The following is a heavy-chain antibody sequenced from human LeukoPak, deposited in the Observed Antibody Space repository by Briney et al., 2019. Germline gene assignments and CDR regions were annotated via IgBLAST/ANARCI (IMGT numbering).Heavy chain of an antibody. D-gene: IGHD2-2*01. V-gene: IGHV3-30*02. CDR2: IRYDGSNT. J-gene: IGHJ6*03. CDR3: ARVTRGAYQLPEYDYYYYMDV. Sequence: PGGSLRLSCAASGFTFSSYGVHWVRQAPGKGLEWVTFIRYDGSNTYYADSVKGRFTISRDNAKNSLYLQMNSLRAEDTAVYYCARVTRGAYQLPEYDYYYYMDVWGKGTTVTISS. CDR1: GFTFSSYG.